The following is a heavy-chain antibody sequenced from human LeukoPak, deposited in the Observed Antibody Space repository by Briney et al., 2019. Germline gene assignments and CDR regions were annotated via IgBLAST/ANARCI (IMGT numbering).Heavy chain of an antibody. D-gene: IGHD4-23*01. J-gene: IGHJ6*03. CDR3: ARGGGGGSRYYYYMDV. CDR2: INPNSGGT. Sequence: ASVKVSCKASGYTFTGYYMHWVRQAPGQGLEWMGWINPNSGGTNYAQKFQGRVTMTRDTSISTAYMELSRLRSDDTAVYYCARGGGGGSRYYYYMDVWGKGTTVTVSS. V-gene: IGHV1-2*02. CDR1: GYTFTGYY.